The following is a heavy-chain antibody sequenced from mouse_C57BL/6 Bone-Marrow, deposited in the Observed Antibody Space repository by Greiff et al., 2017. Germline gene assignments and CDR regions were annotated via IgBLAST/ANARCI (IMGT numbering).Heavy chain of an antibody. V-gene: IGHV1-69*01. Sequence: QVQLQQPGAELVMPGASVKLSCKASGYTFTSYWMHWVKQRPGQGLEWIGEIDPSDSYTNSNQKFKGKSTLTVDKSSSTAYMQLSSLTSEDSAVXYCARLRYCGSHDYWGQGTTLTVSS. CDR3: ARLRYCGSHDY. CDR2: IDPSDSYT. J-gene: IGHJ2*01. CDR1: GYTFTSYW. D-gene: IGHD1-1*01.